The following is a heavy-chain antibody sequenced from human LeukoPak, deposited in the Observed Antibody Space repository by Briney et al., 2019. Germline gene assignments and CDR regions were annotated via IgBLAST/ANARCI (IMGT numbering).Heavy chain of an antibody. CDR1: GFTFSNFW. D-gene: IGHD2-15*01. CDR3: AREGSVVVVAATEYYFDY. CDR2: IDSDGSTT. J-gene: IGHJ4*02. Sequence: GGSLRLSCAASGFTFSNFWMHWVRQTPGKGLVWVSRIDSDGSTTRYADSVKGRFTISRDNAKNRLYLQMNSLRAEDTAVYYCAREGSVVVVAATEYYFDYWGQGTLVTVSS. V-gene: IGHV3-74*01.